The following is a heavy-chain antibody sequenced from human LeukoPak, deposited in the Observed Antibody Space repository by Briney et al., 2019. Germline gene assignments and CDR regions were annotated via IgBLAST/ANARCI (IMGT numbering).Heavy chain of an antibody. V-gene: IGHV3-74*01. J-gene: IGHJ5*02. Sequence: GGSLRLSCAASGFTFSTYWMHWVRQAPGKGLEWASRINSDGTTAIYADYVKGRFTISRDNAKNTVYLQMNSLRDEDTAVYYCARGLSSGWYNWFDPWGQGTLVTVSS. CDR2: INSDGTTA. CDR1: GFTFSTYW. D-gene: IGHD6-19*01. CDR3: ARGLSSGWYNWFDP.